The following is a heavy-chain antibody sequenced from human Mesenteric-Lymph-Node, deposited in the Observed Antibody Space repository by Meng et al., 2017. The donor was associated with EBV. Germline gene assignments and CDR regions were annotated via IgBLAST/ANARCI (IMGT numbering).Heavy chain of an antibody. D-gene: IGHD5-12*01. J-gene: IGHJ4*02. CDR2: ISGSGLTT. CDR3: ANVPYSY. CDR1: GFPFNVYD. V-gene: IGHV3-23*01. Sequence: EVQLLGSGGDLVRPGGSLRLSCAASGFPFNVYDMSWVRQAPGKGLEWVSGISGSGLTTYYADSVKGRFTMSRDNPGNTLYLQMNSLRVEDTAIYYCANVPYSYWGQGTLVTVSS.